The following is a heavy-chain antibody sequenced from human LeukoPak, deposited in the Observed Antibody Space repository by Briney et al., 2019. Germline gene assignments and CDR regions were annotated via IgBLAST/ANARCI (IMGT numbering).Heavy chain of an antibody. CDR3: ARGIGSGYYYYGMDV. D-gene: IGHD2-15*01. CDR2: IYYSGST. CDR1: GGSISSGDYY. Sequence: PSETLSLTCTVSGGSISSGDYYWSWIRQPPGKGLEWIGYIYYSGSTYYNPSLKSRVTISVDTSKNQFSLKLSSVTAADTAVYYCARGIGSGYYYYGMDVWGQGTTVTVSS. V-gene: IGHV4-30-4*01. J-gene: IGHJ6*02.